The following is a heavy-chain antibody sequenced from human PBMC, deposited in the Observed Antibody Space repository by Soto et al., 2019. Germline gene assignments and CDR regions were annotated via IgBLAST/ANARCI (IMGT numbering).Heavy chain of an antibody. D-gene: IGHD4-17*01. CDR2: INPSGGST. J-gene: IGHJ4*02. CDR1: GYTFTSYY. V-gene: IGHV1-46*01. CDR3: ARDLTGGYGVNSPDS. Sequence: QVQLVQSGAEVKKPGASVKVSCKASGYTFTSYYMHWVRQAPGQGLEWMGIINPSGGSTSYAQKFQGRVTMTRDTSTSTVYMELSSLRSEDTAVYYCARDLTGGYGVNSPDSWGQGTLVTVSS.